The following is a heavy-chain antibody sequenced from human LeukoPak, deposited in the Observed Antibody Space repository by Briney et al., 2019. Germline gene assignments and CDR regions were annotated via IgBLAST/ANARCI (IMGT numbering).Heavy chain of an antibody. V-gene: IGHV1-2*02. CDR2: INPNSGGT. CDR1: GYTFTSYD. D-gene: IGHD3-22*01. CDR3: ARVTGGSCYRYYYDSSGYCAFDI. Sequence: ASVKVSCKASGYTFTSYDINWVRQATGQGLEWMGWINPNSGGTNYAQKFQGRVTMTRDTSISTAYMELSRLRSDDTAVYYCARVTGGSCYRYYYDSSGYCAFDIWGQGTMVTVSS. J-gene: IGHJ3*02.